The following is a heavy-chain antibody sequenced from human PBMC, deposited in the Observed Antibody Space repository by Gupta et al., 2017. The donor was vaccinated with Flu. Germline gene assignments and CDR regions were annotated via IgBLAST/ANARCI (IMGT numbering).Heavy chain of an antibody. CDR1: GFSVNSNA. J-gene: IGHJ4*02. Sequence: EVQLVESGGGLVQPGGSLRLSCAASGFSVNSNAMHWVRLPPGKGLEWVSVINGGGGTRYADSVKGRFTISRDNSKNTLYLQMNSLRTDDTAVYYCARDYYSGSGTYFFDYWGQGTLVTVSS. CDR3: ARDYYSGSGTYFFDY. D-gene: IGHD3-10*01. CDR2: INGGGGT. V-gene: IGHV3-66*02.